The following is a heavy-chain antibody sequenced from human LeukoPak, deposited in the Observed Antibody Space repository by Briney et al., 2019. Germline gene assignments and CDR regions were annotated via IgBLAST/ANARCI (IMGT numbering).Heavy chain of an antibody. CDR1: GFAFSTYT. V-gene: IGHV3-48*01. CDR2: IGTSSSTI. CDR3: ARFAAGGSYYYYMDV. D-gene: IGHD6-25*01. Sequence: GGSLRLSCAASGFAFSTYTMNWVRQPPGKGLEWVSNIGTSSSTIYYADSVKGRFTISRDNAKNSLYLQMNSLRADDTAVYYCARFAAGGSYYYYMDVWGKGTTVTVSS. J-gene: IGHJ6*03.